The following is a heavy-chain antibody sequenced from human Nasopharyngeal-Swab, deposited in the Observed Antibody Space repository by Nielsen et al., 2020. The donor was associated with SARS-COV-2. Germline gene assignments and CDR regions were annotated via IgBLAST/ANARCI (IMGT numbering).Heavy chain of an antibody. CDR1: GGSISSYY. J-gene: IGHJ4*02. CDR3: ARGVLGWYGRPGPLDTDY. D-gene: IGHD6-19*01. Sequence: SETLSLTCTVSGGSISSYYWSWIRQPPGKGLAWIGSIYYSVSTNYNPSLKSRLTISVDTSKNQFSLKLSSVTAADTAVYYCARGVLGWYGRPGPLDTDYWGQGTLVTVSS. V-gene: IGHV4-59*13. CDR2: IYYSVST.